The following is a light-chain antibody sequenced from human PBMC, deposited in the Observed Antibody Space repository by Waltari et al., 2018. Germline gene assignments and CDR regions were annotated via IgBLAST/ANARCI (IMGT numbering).Light chain of an antibody. J-gene: IGKJ1*01. CDR1: QSINTW. Sequence: DIQMAQSPSSLSASVGDRVTITCRASQSINTWLAWYQQKPGKAPNLLIYKASTLERGVPSRFSGSGSGTEFTLTISSLQPDDFATYYCQQYDSLGWAFGQGTRVDVK. CDR3: QQYDSLGWA. CDR2: KAS. V-gene: IGKV1-5*03.